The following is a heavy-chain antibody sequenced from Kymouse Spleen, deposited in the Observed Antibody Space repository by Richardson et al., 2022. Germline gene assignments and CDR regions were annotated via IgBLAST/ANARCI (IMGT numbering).Heavy chain of an antibody. D-gene: IGHD1-1*01,IGHD1-20*01. CDR3: ARKLERRGYYYYYGMDV. J-gene: IGHJ6*02. CDR2: INHSGST. Sequence: QVQLQQWGAGLLKPSETLSLTCAVYGGSFSGYYWSWIRQPPGKGLEWIGEINHSGSTNYNPSLKSRVTISVDTSKNQFSLKLSSVTAADTAVYYCARKLERRGYYYYYGMDVWGQGTTVTVSS. CDR1: GGSFSGYY. V-gene: IGHV4-34*01.